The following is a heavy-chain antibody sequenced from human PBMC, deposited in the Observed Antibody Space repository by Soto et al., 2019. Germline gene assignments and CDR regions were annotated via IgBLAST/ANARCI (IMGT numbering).Heavy chain of an antibody. D-gene: IGHD6-13*01. J-gene: IGHJ3*02. Sequence: QVQLVESGGGVVQPGRSLRLSCAASGFTFSSYGMHWVRQAPGKGLEWVAVISYDGSNKYYADSVKGRFTISRDNSKNTLYLQMNSLRAEDTAVYYCAKGRYSSSWLRESDAFDIWGQGTIVTVPS. CDR3: AKGRYSSSWLRESDAFDI. CDR1: GFTFSSYG. V-gene: IGHV3-30*18. CDR2: ISYDGSNK.